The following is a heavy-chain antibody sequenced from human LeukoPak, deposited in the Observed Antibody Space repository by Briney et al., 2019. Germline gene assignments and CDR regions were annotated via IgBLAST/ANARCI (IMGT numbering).Heavy chain of an antibody. D-gene: IGHD1-26*01. CDR1: GYTFTSYC. CDR2: INAYNGNT. CDR3: PRHVSGGSSFYY. J-gene: IGHJ4*02. Sequence: ASVKVSCKAPGYTFTSYCISWVRQAPGQGLEWMGWINAYNGNTNYAQKLQGRVTMTRDTSISTAYMELRSLRSDDTAVYYCPRHVSGGSSFYYWGRGTLVAVYS. V-gene: IGHV1-18*01.